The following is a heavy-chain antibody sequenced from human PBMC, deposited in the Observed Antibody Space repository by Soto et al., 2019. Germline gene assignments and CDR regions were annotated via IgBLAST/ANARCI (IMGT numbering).Heavy chain of an antibody. Sequence: QVQVVQSRAEVKKPGASVKVSCKTSGYTFTDYDINWVRQAPGQGLEWMGWVSPDNVNAGYAQHFQGRVTLTSDTSISTAYMELSSLTSEDTAVYYCEVTTGYWGQGTMVTVSS. CDR3: EVTTGY. CDR1: GYTFTDYD. D-gene: IGHD2-21*02. CDR2: VSPDNVNA. J-gene: IGHJ4*02. V-gene: IGHV1-8*01.